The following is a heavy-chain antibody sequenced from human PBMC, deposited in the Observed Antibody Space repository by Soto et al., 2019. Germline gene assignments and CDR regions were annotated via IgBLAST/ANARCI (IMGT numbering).Heavy chain of an antibody. D-gene: IGHD3-3*01. CDR2: INAGNGNT. CDR1: GYSFTTYT. J-gene: IGHJ4*02. Sequence: ASVKVSCKASGYSFTTYTLHWVRQAPGQRLERMGRINAGNGNTKYSKKFQGRVIITRYTSASTAYMELRSLRSDDAAVYYCASWPAYDFWSGSNNDYWGQGTLVTVSS. CDR3: ASWPAYDFWSGSNNDY. V-gene: IGHV1-3*01.